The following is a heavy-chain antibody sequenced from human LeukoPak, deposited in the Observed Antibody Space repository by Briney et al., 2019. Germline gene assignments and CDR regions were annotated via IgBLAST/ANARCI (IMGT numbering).Heavy chain of an antibody. CDR2: IYYSGST. V-gene: IGHV4-31*03. CDR1: GGSISSGGYC. D-gene: IGHD3-22*01. CDR3: AGYYDSSGYYWGFDY. J-gene: IGHJ4*02. Sequence: SKTLSLTCTVSGGSISSGGYCWSWIRQHPGKGLEWIGYIYYSGSTYYNPSLKSRVTISVDTSKNQFSLKLSSVTAADTAVYYCAGYYDSSGYYWGFDYWGQGTLVTVSS.